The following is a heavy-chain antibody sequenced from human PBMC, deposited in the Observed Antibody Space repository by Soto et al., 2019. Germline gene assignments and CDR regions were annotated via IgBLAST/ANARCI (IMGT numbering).Heavy chain of an antibody. CDR2: MSHIGSF. CDR3: ARSLGWYAIDY. J-gene: IGHJ4*02. D-gene: IGHD6-19*01. CDR1: GVSIGSNYY. Sequence: QVLLQESGPGLVQPSGTLSLSCVVSGVSIGSNYYWGWVRQPPGKGLEWLGDMSHIGSFNYNPSLNSRVTISMEKSPNQFSLNLNSVTAADTAVYYGARSLGWYAIDYWGQGTVVIVSS. V-gene: IGHV4-4*02.